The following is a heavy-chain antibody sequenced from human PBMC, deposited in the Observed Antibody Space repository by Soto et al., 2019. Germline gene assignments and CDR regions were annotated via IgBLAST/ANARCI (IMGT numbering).Heavy chain of an antibody. CDR2: IWYDGSNK. CDR1: GFTFSSYG. CDR3: ARVLHNAFDI. J-gene: IGHJ3*02. V-gene: IGHV3-33*01. Sequence: QVQLVESGGGVVQPGRSLRLSCAASGFTFSSYGMHWVRQAPGKGPEWVAVIWYDGSNKYYADSVKGRFTISRDNSKNTLYLQMNSLRAEDTAVYYCARVLHNAFDIWGQGTMVTVSS.